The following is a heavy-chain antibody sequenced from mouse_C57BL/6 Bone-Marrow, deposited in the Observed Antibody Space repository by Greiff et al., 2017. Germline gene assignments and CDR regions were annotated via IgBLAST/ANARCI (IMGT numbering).Heavy chain of an antibody. CDR2: VDPSDSYA. Sequence: QVQLQQPGAELVMPGASVKLSCKASGYTFTSSWMHWVKQRPGQGLGWIGEVDPSDSYANYHQKFQGKSTLTVDKSSSTAYMQLSSLTSEDSAVYYCARRSCYSNYEGYFDVWGTGTTVTVSS. CDR1: GYTFTSSW. J-gene: IGHJ1*03. V-gene: IGHV1-69*01. D-gene: IGHD2-5*01. CDR3: ARRSCYSNYEGYFDV.